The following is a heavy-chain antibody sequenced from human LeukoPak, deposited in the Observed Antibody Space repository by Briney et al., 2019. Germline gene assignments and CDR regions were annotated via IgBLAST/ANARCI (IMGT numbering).Heavy chain of an antibody. CDR3: ARDSDSGYGPFAS. J-gene: IGHJ4*02. CDR1: GFTVSNNY. CDR2: IHSGGTT. Sequence: PGGSLRLSCEASGFTVSNNYMRWVRQAPGKGLEWVSVIHSGGTTNYADSVQGRFTISRDNSKTTVYLHMNSLRAEDTAVYYCARDSDSGYGPFASWGQGTLVTVSS. D-gene: IGHD5-12*01. V-gene: IGHV3-53*01.